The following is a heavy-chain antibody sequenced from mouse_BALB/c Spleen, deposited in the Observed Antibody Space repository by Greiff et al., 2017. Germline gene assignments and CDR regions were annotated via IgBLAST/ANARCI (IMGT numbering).Heavy chain of an antibody. Sequence: EVQLQQSGPGLVKPSQSLSLTCTVTGYSITSDYAWNWIRQFPGNKLEWMGYISYSGSTSYNPSLKSRISITRDTSKNQFFLQLNSVTTEDTATYYCARWPTMITTPFAYWGQGTLVTVSA. CDR3: ARWPTMITTPFAY. CDR2: ISYSGST. D-gene: IGHD2-4*01. V-gene: IGHV3-2*02. J-gene: IGHJ3*01. CDR1: GYSITSDYA.